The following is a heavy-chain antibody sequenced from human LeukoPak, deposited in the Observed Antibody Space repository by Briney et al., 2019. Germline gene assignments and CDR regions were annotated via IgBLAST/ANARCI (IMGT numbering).Heavy chain of an antibody. Sequence: PSETLSLTCTVSGGSISSSSYYWAWIRQPPGKGLEWSGSIHYSGSTYYNPSLQSRVTISIDTSKNQFSLKLRFVTAADTAVYYCARVRCSGGSCPYYYYYYYMDVWGKGTTVTVSS. D-gene: IGHD2-15*01. J-gene: IGHJ6*03. CDR1: GGSISSSSYY. V-gene: IGHV4-39*07. CDR2: IHYSGST. CDR3: ARVRCSGGSCPYYYYYYYMDV.